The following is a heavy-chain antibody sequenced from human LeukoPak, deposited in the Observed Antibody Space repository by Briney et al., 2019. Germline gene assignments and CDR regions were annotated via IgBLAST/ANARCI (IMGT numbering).Heavy chain of an antibody. D-gene: IGHD2-21*02. J-gene: IGHJ4*02. Sequence: ASVKVSCKASGYTFTSYYMHWVRQAPGQGLEWMGIINPSGGNTNYAQKFQGRVTMTRGTSTSTVYMELSSLRSEDTAVYYCAREMDGGDQDYWGQGTLVTVSS. V-gene: IGHV1-46*03. CDR3: AREMDGGDQDY. CDR1: GYTFTSYY. CDR2: INPSGGNT.